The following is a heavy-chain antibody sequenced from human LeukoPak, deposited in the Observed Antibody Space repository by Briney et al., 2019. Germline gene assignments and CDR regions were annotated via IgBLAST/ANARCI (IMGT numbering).Heavy chain of an antibody. D-gene: IGHD3-22*01. V-gene: IGHV3-66*01. J-gene: IGHJ3*02. CDR3: ARVSGFDTSGYRSYDAFDI. Sequence: GGSLRLSCAAPGFTVSSNYMSWVRQAPGKGLEWVSVIYSGGSTYYADSVKGRFTISRDNSKNTVYLQMNSLRAEDTAVYYCARVSGFDTSGYRSYDAFDIWGQGTMVTVSS. CDR1: GFTVSSNY. CDR2: IYSGGST.